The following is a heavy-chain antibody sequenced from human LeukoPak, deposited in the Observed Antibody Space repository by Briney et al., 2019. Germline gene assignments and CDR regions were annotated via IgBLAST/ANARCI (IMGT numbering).Heavy chain of an antibody. J-gene: IGHJ6*02. CDR1: GFTFSSYA. D-gene: IGHD2-21*02. Sequence: GGSLRLSCAASGFTFSSYAMHWVRQAPGKGLEYVSAISSNGGSPYYANSVKGRFTISRDNSKNTLYLQMGSLRAEDMAVYYCARAYCGGDCYYYYYYGMDVWGQGTTVTVSS. V-gene: IGHV3-64*01. CDR2: ISSNGGSP. CDR3: ARAYCGGDCYYYYYYGMDV.